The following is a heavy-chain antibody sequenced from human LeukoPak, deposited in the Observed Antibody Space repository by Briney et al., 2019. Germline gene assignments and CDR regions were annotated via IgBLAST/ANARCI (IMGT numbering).Heavy chain of an antibody. J-gene: IGHJ4*02. V-gene: IGHV3-21*05. CDR2: ISSSTSYT. CDR1: GFTFSSYS. D-gene: IGHD5-12*01. Sequence: GSLRLSCAASGFTFSSYSMNWVRQAPGKGLEWISYISSSTSYTNHADSVKGRFTISRDNAKNSLYLQMNSLRAEDTAVYYCARGIEATRRSAGTCNYFDYWGQGTLVTVSS. CDR3: ARGIEATRRSAGTCNYFDY.